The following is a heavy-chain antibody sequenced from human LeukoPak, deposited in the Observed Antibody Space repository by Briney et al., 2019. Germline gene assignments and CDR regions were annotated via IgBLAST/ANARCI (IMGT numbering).Heavy chain of an antibody. CDR1: RYTFTGYY. V-gene: IGHV1-2*02. J-gene: IGHJ5*02. CDR3: AREGCSSTSCHLRVWFDP. CDR2: INPNSGGT. D-gene: IGHD2-2*01. Sequence: ASVKVSCKASRYTFTGYYMHWVRQAPGQGLEWMGWINPNSGGTNYAQKFQGRVTMTRDTSISTAYMELSRLRSDDTAVYYCAREGCSSTSCHLRVWFDPWGQGTLVTVSS.